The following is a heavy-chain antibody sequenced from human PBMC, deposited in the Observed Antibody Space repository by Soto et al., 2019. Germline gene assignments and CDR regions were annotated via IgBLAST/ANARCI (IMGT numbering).Heavy chain of an antibody. D-gene: IGHD3-3*01. V-gene: IGHV2-5*02. CDR2: IDWDDDK. CDR1: GFSLSTRGVG. J-gene: IGHJ5*02. Sequence: QITLKESGPTLVKPTQTLTLTCSFSGFSLSTRGVGVGWISQPPGKALEWLALIDWDDDKRYSPSLKSRLTITKDTSKNQVVLTMTNMDPVDTATYYCAHRYYNFWSGYDWFDPWGQGTLVTVSS. CDR3: AHRYYNFWSGYDWFDP.